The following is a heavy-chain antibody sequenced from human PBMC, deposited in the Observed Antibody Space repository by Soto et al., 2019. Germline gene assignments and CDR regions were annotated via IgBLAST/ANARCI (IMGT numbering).Heavy chain of an antibody. J-gene: IGHJ4*02. V-gene: IGHV4-34*01. Sequence: SETLSLTCAVYGGSFSGYYWNWIRQPPGRGLEWIGEINHSGSTNYNPSLKSRVTISVDTSKNQFSLRLTSVTAAGTAVYYCSRGLSYFDSSAYFDYWGQGTLVTVSS. CDR2: INHSGST. CDR3: SRGLSYFDSSAYFDY. CDR1: GGSFSGYY. D-gene: IGHD3-22*01.